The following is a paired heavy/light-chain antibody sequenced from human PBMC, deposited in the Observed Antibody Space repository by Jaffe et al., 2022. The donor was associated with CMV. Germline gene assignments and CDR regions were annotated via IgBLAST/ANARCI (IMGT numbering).Light chain of an antibody. CDR2: AAS. V-gene: IGKV1-39*01. CDR1: QTIAGY. CDR3: QQSYSAPRT. Sequence: DIQLTQSPSSLSASVGDRVTITCRTSQTIAGYLNWYQVKPGRAPHLLIYAASTLESGVPSRFSGSGSGTDFTLTINTLLPEDFAIYYCQQSYSAPRTFGQGTKLEIK. J-gene: IGKJ2*02.
Heavy chain of an antibody. CDR3: ARGRNPYSSSRYAFHYHAMDV. CDR1: DLSLGDYY. D-gene: IGHD6-6*01. CDR2: ISHTGGS. V-gene: IGHV4-34*01. Sequence: QVQFQQWGAGLLKPSETLSLTCVVYDLSLGDYYWSWVRQSPGTGLEWIGEISHTGGSNYNPSLKSRVAISLDASQNQFSLKLNSVTAADTAIYYCARGRNPYSSSRYAFHYHAMDVWGQGTTVSVSS. J-gene: IGHJ6*02.